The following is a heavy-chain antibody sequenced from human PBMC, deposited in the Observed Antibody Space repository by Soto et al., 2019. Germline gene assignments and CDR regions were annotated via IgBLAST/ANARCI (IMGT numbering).Heavy chain of an antibody. V-gene: IGHV1-69*13. CDR2: IIPIFGTA. Sequence: ASVKVSCKASGGTFSSYAISWVRQAPGQGLEWMGGIIPIFGTANYAQKFQGRVTITADESTSTAYMELSSLRSEDTAVYYCARDSDFWSGYSSGYYYGMDVWGQGTTVTVSS. J-gene: IGHJ6*02. CDR3: ARDSDFWSGYSSGYYYGMDV. CDR1: GGTFSSYA. D-gene: IGHD3-3*01.